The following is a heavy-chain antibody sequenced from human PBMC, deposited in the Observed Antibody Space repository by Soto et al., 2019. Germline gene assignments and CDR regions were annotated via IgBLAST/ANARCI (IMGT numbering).Heavy chain of an antibody. J-gene: IGHJ3*02. D-gene: IGHD2-15*01. V-gene: IGHV1-3*01. Sequence: ASVKVSCKTSGYTFTSYAMHWVRQAPGQRLEWMGWINAGNGNTKYSQKFQGRVTITRDTSASTAYMELSSLRSEDTAVYYCARVRIRGLGYCCGGSCYLVGDVFDIWGQGTTVIVSS. CDR1: GYTFTSYA. CDR3: ARVRIRGLGYCCGGSCYLVGDVFDI. CDR2: INAGNGNT.